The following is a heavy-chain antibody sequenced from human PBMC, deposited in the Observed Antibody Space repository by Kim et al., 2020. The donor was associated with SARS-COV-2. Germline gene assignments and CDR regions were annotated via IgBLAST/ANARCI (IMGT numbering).Heavy chain of an antibody. D-gene: IGHD3-9*01. CDR1: GFTFNTAW. Sequence: GGSLRLSFAASGFTFNTAWMSWVRQAPGKGLEWVGRIKSKTDGGTTDYASPVKGRFTISRDDSKHTLSLQMNSLKTEDTAVYYCTRVALISDIFTGFWGLHLAGEFDYWGQGTLVTVSS. CDR2: IKSKTDGGTT. CDR3: TRVALISDIFTGFWGLHLAGEFDY. J-gene: IGHJ4*02. V-gene: IGHV3-15*01.